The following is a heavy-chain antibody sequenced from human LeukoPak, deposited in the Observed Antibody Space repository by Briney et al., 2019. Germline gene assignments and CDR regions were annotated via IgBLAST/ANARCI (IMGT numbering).Heavy chain of an antibody. CDR2: INPSGSNT. V-gene: IGHV1-46*01. CDR3: ARSGSSTSCPRDY. CDR1: GYTFTNYY. Sequence: ASVKVSCKASGYTFTNYYRHWMRQAPGQGLEWMGIINPSGSNTSYAQKFQGRVTMTRDTSTSTVYMELSSLRSEDTAVYYCARSGSSTSCPRDYWGQGTLVTVAS. D-gene: IGHD2-2*01. J-gene: IGHJ4*02.